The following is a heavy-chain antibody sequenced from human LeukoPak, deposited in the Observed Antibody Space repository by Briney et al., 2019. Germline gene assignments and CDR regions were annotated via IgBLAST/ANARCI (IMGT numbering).Heavy chain of an antibody. V-gene: IGHV1-18*01. CDR2: ISAYNCDT. Sequence: ASVKVSCKASGYTFTNYGITWVRQAPGQGLEWMGWISAYNCDTNFAQKFQGRVTMTTDTSTSTAYMELRTLRSDDTAVYYCARRGGGYCTSTRCCCMDVWGKGTTVTVSS. J-gene: IGHJ6*03. D-gene: IGHD2-2*01. CDR3: ARRGGGYCTSTRCCCMDV. CDR1: GYTFTNYG.